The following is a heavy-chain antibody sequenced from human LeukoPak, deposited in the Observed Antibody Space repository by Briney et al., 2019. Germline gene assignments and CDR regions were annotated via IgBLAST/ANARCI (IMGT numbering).Heavy chain of an antibody. D-gene: IGHD2/OR15-2a*01. Sequence: GESLRLSCAASGFTFSNYVMTWVRQAPGKGLEWVSSISGRGGSTYYADSVKGRFTISRDNSKNTLYLQINRLRAEDTAVYSCAKENDSTTYYPDYWGQGTLVTVSS. CDR3: AKENDSTTYYPDY. CDR2: ISGRGGST. CDR1: GFTFSNYV. J-gene: IGHJ4*02. V-gene: IGHV3-23*01.